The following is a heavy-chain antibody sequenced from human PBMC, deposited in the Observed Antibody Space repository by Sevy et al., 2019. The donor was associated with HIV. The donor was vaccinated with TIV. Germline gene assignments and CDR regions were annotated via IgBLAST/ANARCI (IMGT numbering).Heavy chain of an antibody. CDR1: GFTFSTYA. CDR3: AKGYCSGGSCPRDYYYYGMDV. Sequence: GGSLRLSCAASGFTFSTYAMNWVRQAPGKGLEWVSSISGSGRSTYYADSVEGRFTISRHNSKNTLYLQMNSLRADDTAVYYCAKGYCSGGSCPRDYYYYGMDVWGQGITVTVSS. CDR2: ISGSGRST. D-gene: IGHD2-15*01. V-gene: IGHV3-23*01. J-gene: IGHJ6*02.